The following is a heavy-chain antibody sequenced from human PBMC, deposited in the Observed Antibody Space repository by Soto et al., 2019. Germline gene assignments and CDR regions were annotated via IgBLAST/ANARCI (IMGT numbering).Heavy chain of an antibody. CDR2: IHSDGSST. CDR3: ARGDVGAFDL. V-gene: IGHV3-74*03. Sequence: EVQLVESGGGLVQPGGSLRLSCVASEFTFSYYWMHLVRQVPGKGLVWVSRIHSDGSSTTYADSVMGRFTISIDKAKNKLYLQMASLRAEDTAVYYCARGDVGAFDLWGQGTMVTVSS. CDR1: EFTFSYYW. J-gene: IGHJ3*01. D-gene: IGHD1-26*01.